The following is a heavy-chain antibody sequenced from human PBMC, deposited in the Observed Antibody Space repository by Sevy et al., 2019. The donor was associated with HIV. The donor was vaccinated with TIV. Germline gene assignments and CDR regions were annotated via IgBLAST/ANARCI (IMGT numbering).Heavy chain of an antibody. CDR3: AKHEAGTPYYYYGMDV. Sequence: GGSLRLSCAASGFTFSSNGMHWVRQAPGKGLEWVAVISYDGSNKFYADSVKGRFTISRDNSKNTLYLQMNSLRADDTAVYYCAKHEAGTPYYYYGMDVWGQGTPVTVSS. CDR1: GFTFSSNG. D-gene: IGHD2-15*01. CDR2: ISYDGSNK. J-gene: IGHJ6*02. V-gene: IGHV3-30*18.